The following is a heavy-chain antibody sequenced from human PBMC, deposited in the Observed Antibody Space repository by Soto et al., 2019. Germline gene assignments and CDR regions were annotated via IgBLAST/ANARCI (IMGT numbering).Heavy chain of an antibody. Sequence: ASVKVSCKASGGTFSSYAISWVRQAPGQGLEWMGGIIPIFGTANYAQKFQGRVTITADESTSTAYMELSSPRSEDTAVYYCAKKAPRGYSGYDFSYYYYYGMDVWGQGTTVTVSS. CDR2: IIPIFGTA. J-gene: IGHJ6*02. CDR1: GGTFSSYA. CDR3: AKKAPRGYSGYDFSYYYYYGMDV. V-gene: IGHV1-69*13. D-gene: IGHD5-12*01.